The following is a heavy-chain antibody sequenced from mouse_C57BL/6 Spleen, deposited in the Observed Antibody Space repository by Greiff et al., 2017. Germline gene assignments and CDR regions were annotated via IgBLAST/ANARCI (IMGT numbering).Heavy chain of an antibody. Sequence: VQLQQSGPELVKPGASVKMSCKASGYTFTDYNMHWVKQSHGKSLEWIGYINPNNGGTSYNQKFKGKATLTVNKSSSTAYMELRSLTSEDSAVYYCASDDYYGSSSAWFAYWGQGTLVTVSA. CDR1: GYTFTDYN. CDR3: ASDDYYGSSSAWFAY. J-gene: IGHJ3*01. V-gene: IGHV1-22*01. CDR2: INPNNGGT. D-gene: IGHD1-1*01.